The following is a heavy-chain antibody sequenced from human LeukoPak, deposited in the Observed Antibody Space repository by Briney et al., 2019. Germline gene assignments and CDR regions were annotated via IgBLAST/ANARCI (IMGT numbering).Heavy chain of an antibody. CDR3: AKDCNGGNCYIDY. CDR2: MSGRGVST. V-gene: IGHV3-23*01. Sequence: GGYLRLSCAASGFTFTNYAMSWVRQAPGKGLKWVSGMSGRGVSTYYADSVKGRFTISSDNSKNTLYLQMNSLRAEDTAIYYCAKDCNGGNCYIDYWGQGTLVTVAS. J-gene: IGHJ4*02. CDR1: GFTFTNYA. D-gene: IGHD2-15*01.